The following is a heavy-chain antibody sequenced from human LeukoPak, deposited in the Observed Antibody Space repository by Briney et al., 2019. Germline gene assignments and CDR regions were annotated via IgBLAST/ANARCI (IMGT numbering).Heavy chain of an antibody. CDR2: ISYDGSNK. D-gene: IGHD1-14*01. J-gene: IGHJ4*02. CDR3: TGGGARF. Sequence: GGSLRLSCAASGFTFSSYAMHWVRQAPGKGLEWVAVISYDGSNKYYADSVKGRFTISRDDSKNTLYLQMNSLKTEDTAVYYCTGGGARFWGQGTLVTVSS. CDR1: GFTFSSYA. V-gene: IGHV3-30-3*01.